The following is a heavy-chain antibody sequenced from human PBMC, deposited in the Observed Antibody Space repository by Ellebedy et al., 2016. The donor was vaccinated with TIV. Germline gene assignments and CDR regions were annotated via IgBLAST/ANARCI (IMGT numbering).Heavy chain of an antibody. CDR1: GFSFCNYG. D-gene: IGHD1-26*01. CDR3: ANVGATYAY. J-gene: IGHJ4*02. V-gene: IGHV3-23*01. Sequence: GESLKISCEASGFSFCNYGMTWVRQAPGKGLEWVSGISGSGSRTYYVDSVKGRFTISRGNFKKMLFLQMNSLRAEDTAVYYCANVGATYAYWGQGTLVTVSS. CDR2: ISGSGSRT.